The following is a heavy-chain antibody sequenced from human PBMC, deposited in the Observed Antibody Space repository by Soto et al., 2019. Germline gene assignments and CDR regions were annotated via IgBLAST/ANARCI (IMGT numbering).Heavy chain of an antibody. Sequence: QITLKESGPTLVKPTQTLTLTCTFSGFSLSTSGVGVGWIRQPPGKALEWLALIYWNDDKRYSPSLKSRLTITKDTSKNQVVLTMTNMDPVDTATYYCAHCAASMVRGVGEDAFDIWGQGTMVTVSS. CDR1: GFSLSTSGVG. CDR2: IYWNDDK. D-gene: IGHD3-10*01. J-gene: IGHJ3*02. CDR3: AHCAASMVRGVGEDAFDI. V-gene: IGHV2-5*01.